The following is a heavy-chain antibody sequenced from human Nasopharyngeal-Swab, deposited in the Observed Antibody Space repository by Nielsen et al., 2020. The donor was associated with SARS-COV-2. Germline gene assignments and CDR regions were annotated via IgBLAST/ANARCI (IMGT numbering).Heavy chain of an antibody. J-gene: IGHJ4*02. D-gene: IGHD3-3*01. Sequence: VRQAPGKGLEWVAVISYDGSNKYYADSVKGRFTTSRDNSKNTLYLQMNSLRAEDTAVYYCARDGGIEAYDYWGQGTLVTVSS. CDR2: ISYDGSNK. V-gene: IGHV3-30*03. CDR3: ARDGGIEAYDY.